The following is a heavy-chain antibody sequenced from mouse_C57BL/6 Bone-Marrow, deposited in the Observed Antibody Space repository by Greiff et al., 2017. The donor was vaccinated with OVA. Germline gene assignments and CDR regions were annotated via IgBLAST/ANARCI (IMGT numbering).Heavy chain of an antibody. CDR3: ARLGFTPPSYCAMDY. Sequence: QVQLQQPGTELVKPGASVKLSCKASGYTFTSYWMHWVKQRPGQGLEWIGNINPSNGGTKYNEKFKSKATLTVDKSSSTAYMQLSSLTSEDSAGYYCARLGFTPPSYCAMDYWGQGTSVTVSS. J-gene: IGHJ4*01. CDR2: INPSNGGT. D-gene: IGHD4-1*01. V-gene: IGHV1-53*01. CDR1: GYTFTSYW.